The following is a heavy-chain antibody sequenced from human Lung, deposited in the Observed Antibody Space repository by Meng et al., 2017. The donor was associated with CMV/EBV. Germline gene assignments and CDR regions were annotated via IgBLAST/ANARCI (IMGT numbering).Heavy chain of an antibody. CDR2: TNEDGSKK. CDR3: GGVGIGY. CDR1: GFSSSRYW. Sequence: VQLVESGGDLVQPGEPLRLSCAASGFSSSRYWMNWYRQAPGKGLEWVANTNEDGSKKYYVDSVKGRFTISRDNAKNSLYLQMNSLRVEDTAIYYCGGVGIGYWGQGTLVTVSS. V-gene: IGHV3-7*04. J-gene: IGHJ4*02. D-gene: IGHD3-10*01.